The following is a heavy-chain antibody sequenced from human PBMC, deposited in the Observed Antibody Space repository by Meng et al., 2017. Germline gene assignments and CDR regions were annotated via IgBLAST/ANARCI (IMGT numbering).Heavy chain of an antibody. V-gene: IGHV4-4*02. CDR1: GGSISSSNW. CDR3: ARFLYYYDSSGYAED. D-gene: IGHD3-22*01. Sequence: QVLLQESGPGLVKPSGTLSPTCAVSGGSISSSNWWSWVRQPPGKGLEWIGEIYHSGSTNYNPSLKSRVTISVDKSKNQFSLKLSSVTAADTAVYYCARFLYYYDSSGYAEDWGQGTLVTVSS. J-gene: IGHJ4*02. CDR2: IYHSGST.